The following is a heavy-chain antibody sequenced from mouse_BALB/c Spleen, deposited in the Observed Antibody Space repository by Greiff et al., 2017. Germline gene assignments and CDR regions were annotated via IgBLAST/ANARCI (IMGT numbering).Heavy chain of an antibody. CDR1: GYTFTSYD. CDR2: IFPGDGST. Sequence: VQLQQSGAELVKPGASVKLSCKASGYTFTSYDINWVRQRPEQGLEWIGWIFPGDGSTKYNEKFKGKATLTTDKSSSTAYMQLSRLTSEDSAVYFCARKDYYGSSPWFAYWSQGTLVTVSA. D-gene: IGHD1-1*01. CDR3: ARKDYYGSSPWFAY. J-gene: IGHJ3*01. V-gene: IGHV1S56*01.